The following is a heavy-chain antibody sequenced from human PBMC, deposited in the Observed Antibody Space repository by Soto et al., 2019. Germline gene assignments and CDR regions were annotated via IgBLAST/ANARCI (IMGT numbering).Heavy chain of an antibody. CDR1: GYSFSTYS. J-gene: IGHJ4*02. Sequence: GESLKISCKGSGYSFSTYSIGWVRQMPGKGLEWMGNIFSSDSYARYGPSFQGQVTISVDRSISTAYLQWSSLKASDTAMYYCTTWRSSSWFDYWGQGTQVTVSS. V-gene: IGHV5-51*01. D-gene: IGHD6-13*01. CDR3: TTWRSSSWFDY. CDR2: IFSSDSYA.